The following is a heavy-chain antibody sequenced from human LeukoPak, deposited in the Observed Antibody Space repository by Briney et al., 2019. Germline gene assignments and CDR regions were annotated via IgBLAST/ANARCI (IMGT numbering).Heavy chain of an antibody. V-gene: IGHV4-28*01. CDR1: GYSISSSNW. J-gene: IGHJ5*02. CDR2: IYYSGST. D-gene: IGHD6-13*01. CDR3: ARTYSSSWYQDWFDP. Sequence: SETLSLTCAVSGYSISSSNWWGWVRQPPGKGLEWIGYIYYSGSTNYNPSLKSRVTISVDTSKNQSSLKLSSVTAADTAVYYCARTYSSSWYQDWFDPWGQGTLVTVSS.